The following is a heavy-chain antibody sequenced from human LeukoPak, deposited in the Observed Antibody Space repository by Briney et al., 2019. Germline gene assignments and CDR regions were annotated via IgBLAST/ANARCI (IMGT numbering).Heavy chain of an antibody. CDR1: GFTFSSYS. Sequence: PGGSLRLPCAASGFTFSSYSMNWVRQAPGKGLEWVSSISSSSSYIYYADSVKGRFTISRDNAKNSLYLQMNSLRAEDTAVYYCARRYCSGGSCYYFDYWGQGTLVTVSS. CDR2: ISSSSSYI. CDR3: ARRYCSGGSCYYFDY. J-gene: IGHJ4*02. V-gene: IGHV3-21*01. D-gene: IGHD2-15*01.